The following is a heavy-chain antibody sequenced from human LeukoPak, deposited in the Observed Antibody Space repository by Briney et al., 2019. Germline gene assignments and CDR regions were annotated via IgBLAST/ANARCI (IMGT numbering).Heavy chain of an antibody. CDR1: GFSLSTSGVG. D-gene: IGHD3-22*01. V-gene: IGHV2-5*01. CDR2: IYWNDDK. J-gene: IGHJ4*02. Sequence: SGPTLVKPTQTLTLTCTFSGFSLSTSGVGVGWIRQPPGKALEWLALIYWNDDKRYSPSLKSRLTITKDTSKNQVVLTMTNMDPVDTATYYCAHSTSDTSGLSRYFDYWGQGTLVTVSS. CDR3: AHSTSDTSGLSRYFDY.